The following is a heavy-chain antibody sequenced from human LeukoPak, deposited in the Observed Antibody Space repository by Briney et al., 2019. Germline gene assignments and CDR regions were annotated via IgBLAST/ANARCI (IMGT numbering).Heavy chain of an antibody. CDR3: ARRQAAAVNWFDS. Sequence: PSETLSLTCTVSGAFISSGGFYWSWLRQPPGKGLEWIGYIYHSGKAYYNPSLESRVTISVDRSKNHFSLNLNSVTAADTAMYYCARRQAAAVNWFDSWGQGTLVTVSS. D-gene: IGHD6-25*01. CDR1: GAFISSGGFY. V-gene: IGHV4-30-2*01. CDR2: IYHSGKA. J-gene: IGHJ5*01.